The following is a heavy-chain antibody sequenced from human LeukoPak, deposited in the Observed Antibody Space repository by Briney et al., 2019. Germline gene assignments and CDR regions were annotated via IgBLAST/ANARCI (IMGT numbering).Heavy chain of an antibody. V-gene: IGHV1-18*01. CDR3: ARDLKMGYSSGRYSWGTGSSNDY. CDR1: GYTFTIYG. D-gene: IGHD6-19*01. CDR2: ISAYNGNT. Sequence: GASVKVSCKASGYTFTIYGISWVRQAPGQGLEWMGWISAYNGNTNYAQKLQGRVTMTTDTSTSTAYMELRSLRSDDTAVYYCARDLKMGYSSGRYSWGTGSSNDYWGQGTLVTVSS. J-gene: IGHJ4*02.